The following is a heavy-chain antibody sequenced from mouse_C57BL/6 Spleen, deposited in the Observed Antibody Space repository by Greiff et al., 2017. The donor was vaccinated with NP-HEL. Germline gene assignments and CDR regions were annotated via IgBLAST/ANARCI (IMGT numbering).Heavy chain of an antibody. J-gene: IGHJ2*01. Sequence: VQLQQSGAELVRPGASVTLSCKASGYTFTDYEMHWVKQTPVHGLEWIGAIDPETGGTAYNQKFKGKAILTADKSSSTAYMELRSLTSEDSAVYYCTIYGYDVGYFDYWGQGTTLTVSS. CDR1: GYTFTDYE. D-gene: IGHD2-2*01. CDR2: IDPETGGT. V-gene: IGHV1-15*01. CDR3: TIYGYDVGYFDY.